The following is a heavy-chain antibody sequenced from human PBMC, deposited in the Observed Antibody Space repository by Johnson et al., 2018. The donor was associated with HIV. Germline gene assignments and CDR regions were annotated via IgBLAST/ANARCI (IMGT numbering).Heavy chain of an antibody. J-gene: IGHJ3*02. Sequence: VQLVESGGGLVTPGGSLRLSCAASGFTYVDYGMIRVRQAPGKGLEWVSGLNRSCGSTGYAHPVKGLFPLSRPHAKNSLYLQMNGLRAADTAVYYCAKDPFDCSSTSCYLDDAFDIWGQGTMVTVSS. CDR2: LNRSCGST. CDR3: AKDPFDCSSTSCYLDDAFDI. CDR1: GFTYVDYG. V-gene: IGHV3-20*04. D-gene: IGHD2-2*01.